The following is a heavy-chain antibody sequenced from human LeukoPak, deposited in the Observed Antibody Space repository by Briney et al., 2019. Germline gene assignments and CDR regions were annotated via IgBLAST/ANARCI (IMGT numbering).Heavy chain of an antibody. CDR1: GFTLNNYW. V-gene: IGHV3-21*04. J-gene: IGHJ3*02. CDR3: AGTYYYDKGAFDI. D-gene: IGHD3-22*01. Sequence: GGSLRLSCTASGFTLNNYWMNWVRQAPGKGLEWVSAISGSGGSIYYADSVKGRFTISRDNAKKSLYLQMTSLRAEDTAVYYCAGTYYYDKGAFDIWGQGTMVTVSS. CDR2: ISGSGGSI.